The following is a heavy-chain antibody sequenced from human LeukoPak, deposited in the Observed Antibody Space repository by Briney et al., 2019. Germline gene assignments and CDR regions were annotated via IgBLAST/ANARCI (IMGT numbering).Heavy chain of an antibody. D-gene: IGHD3-9*01. V-gene: IGHV4-61*02. CDR3: ARGYYDILTRQNWFDP. CDR1: GGSISSGSYY. CDR2: IYTSGST. J-gene: IGHJ5*02. Sequence: SQTLSLTCTVSGGSISSGSYYWSWIRQPAGKGLEWIGRIYTSGSTNYNPSLKNRVTISVDTSKNQFSLKLSSVTAADTAVYYCARGYYDILTRQNWFDPWGQGTLVTVSS.